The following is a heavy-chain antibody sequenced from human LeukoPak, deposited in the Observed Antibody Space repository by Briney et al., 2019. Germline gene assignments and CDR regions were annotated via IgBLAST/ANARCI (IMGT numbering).Heavy chain of an antibody. J-gene: IGHJ4*02. CDR1: GFTFSSYW. D-gene: IGHD2-8*02. Sequence: GGSLRLSCAASGFTFSSYWMHWVRQAPGKGLVWVSRINSDGSSTSYAASVKGRFTISRDNAKNTLYLQMNILRAEATALYYCAREPPLCTGFDYWGQGTLVTVSS. CDR2: INSDGSST. V-gene: IGHV3-74*01. CDR3: AREPPLCTGFDY.